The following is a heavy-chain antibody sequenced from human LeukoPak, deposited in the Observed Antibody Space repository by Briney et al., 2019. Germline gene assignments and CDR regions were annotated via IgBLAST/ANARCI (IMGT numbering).Heavy chain of an antibody. V-gene: IGHV4-59*01. CDR2: IYYSGNT. D-gene: IGHD3-10*02. CDR1: GGSISPYY. CDR3: ARSTGSTMFIDY. Sequence: ASETLSLTCTVSGGSISPYYWSWIRQPPGKGLEWLGYIYYSGNTDYIPSLKSRVAISVDTSKNQFSLKLSSVTAADTAVYYCARSTGSTMFIDYWGQGTLVTVSS. J-gene: IGHJ4*02.